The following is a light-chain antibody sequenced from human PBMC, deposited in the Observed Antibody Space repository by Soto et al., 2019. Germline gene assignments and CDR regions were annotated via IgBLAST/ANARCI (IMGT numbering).Light chain of an antibody. J-gene: IGLJ2*01. CDR1: SSDIGAGYR. CDR3: QSFDKYLSAVV. CDR2: DNT. V-gene: IGLV1-40*01. Sequence: QPVLTQPPSVSGAPGERVTISCTGSSSDIGAGYRVRWYQQVPGTAPKLLIYDNTNRPSGVSVRFSDSKSGTSASLAISGLQAEEEADYYCQSFDKYLSAVVFGGGTKLTVL.